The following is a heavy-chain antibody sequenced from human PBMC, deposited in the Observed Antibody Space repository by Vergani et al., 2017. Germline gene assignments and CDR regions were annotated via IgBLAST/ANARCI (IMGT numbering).Heavy chain of an antibody. CDR3: ARTFEGSQYYYYMDV. Sequence: QVQLVQSGAEVKKPGSSVKVSCKASGGPFSSYAISWVRQAPGQGLEWMGGIIPIFGTANYAQKFQGRVTITADESTSTAYMELSSLRSEDTAVYYCARTFEGSQYYYYMDVWGKGTTVAVSS. V-gene: IGHV1-69*01. CDR1: GGPFSSYA. J-gene: IGHJ6*03. CDR2: IIPIFGTA. D-gene: IGHD3-16*01.